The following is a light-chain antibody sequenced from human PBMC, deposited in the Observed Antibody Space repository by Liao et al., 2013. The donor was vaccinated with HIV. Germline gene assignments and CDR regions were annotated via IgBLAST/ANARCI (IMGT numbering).Light chain of an antibody. V-gene: IGLV3-1*01. CDR3: QAWDRSTYYV. Sequence: SYELTQPPSVSVSPGQTASITCSGDKLGDEYASWYQQKPGQSPVLVIYQDNKRLSKIPERFSGSNSGNTATLTISGTQAMDEADYYCQAWDRSTYYVFGTGTKVTVL. J-gene: IGLJ1*01. CDR2: QDN. CDR1: KLGDEY.